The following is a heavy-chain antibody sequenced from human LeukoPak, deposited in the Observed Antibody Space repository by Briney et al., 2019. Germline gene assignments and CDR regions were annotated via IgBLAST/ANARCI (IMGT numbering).Heavy chain of an antibody. CDR1: GGSIGSGSYY. D-gene: IGHD3-10*01. V-gene: IGHV4-61*02. CDR3: ARGAYYYGSGILDY. J-gene: IGHJ4*02. CDR2: IYTSGST. Sequence: SETLSLTCTVSGGSIGSGSYYWSWIRQPAGKGLEWIGRIYTSGSTNYNPSLKSRVTISVDTSKNQFSLKLSSVTAADTAVYYCARGAYYYGSGILDYWGQGTLVTVSS.